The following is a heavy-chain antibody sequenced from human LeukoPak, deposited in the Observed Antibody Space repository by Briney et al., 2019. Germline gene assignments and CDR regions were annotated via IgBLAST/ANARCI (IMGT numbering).Heavy chain of an antibody. V-gene: IGHV4-4*07. CDR1: GGSINSYY. CDR3: ARPGQSSWWVYFNY. Sequence: PSVTLSLTCTVSGGSINSYYWSWIRQPAGKGLEWIGRIYSSGSTNYNPSFKSRVTMSIDTSKNQFSLRLTSVTAADTAVYYCARPGQSSWWVYFNYWGQGSLVTVSS. CDR2: IYSSGST. D-gene: IGHD2-15*01. J-gene: IGHJ4*02.